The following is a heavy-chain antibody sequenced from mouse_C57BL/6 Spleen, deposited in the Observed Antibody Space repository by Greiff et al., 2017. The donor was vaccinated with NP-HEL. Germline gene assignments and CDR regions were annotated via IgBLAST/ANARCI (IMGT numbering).Heavy chain of an antibody. CDR3: ARWLLRAWYFDV. D-gene: IGHD1-1*01. J-gene: IGHJ1*03. CDR2: IDPSDSYT. Sequence: VQLQQPGAELVKPGASVKLSCKASGYTFTSYWMQWVKQRPGQGLEWIGEIDPSDSYTNYNQKFKGKATFTVDTSSSTAYMQLSSLTSEDSAVYYCARWLLRAWYFDVWGTGTTVTVSS. CDR1: GYTFTSYW. V-gene: IGHV1-50*01.